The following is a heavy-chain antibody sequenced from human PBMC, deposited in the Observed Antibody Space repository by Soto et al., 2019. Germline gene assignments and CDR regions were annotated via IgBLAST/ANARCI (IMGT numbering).Heavy chain of an antibody. CDR1: GFSFSTYD. CDR2: ISYDGGNK. Sequence: VGSLRLSCAASGFSFSTYDMHWVRQAPGKGLEWVAVISYDGGNKYYADSVKGRFTISRDNSKNTLYLQINSLRPEDTAVYYCANNIAARPWPYFDYWGQGALVTVSS. CDR3: ANNIAARPWPYFDY. D-gene: IGHD6-6*01. V-gene: IGHV3-30*18. J-gene: IGHJ4*02.